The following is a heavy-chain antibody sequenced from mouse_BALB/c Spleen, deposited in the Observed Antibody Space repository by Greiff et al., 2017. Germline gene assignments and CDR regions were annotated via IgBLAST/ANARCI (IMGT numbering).Heavy chain of an antibody. Sequence: QVQLKESGAELARPGASVKMSCKASGYTFTSYTMHWVKQRPGQGLEWIGYINPSSGYTNYNQKFKDKATLTADKSSSTAYMQLSSLTSEDSAVYYCARDPRHLPSMDYWGQGTSVTVSS. CDR3: ARDPRHLPSMDY. V-gene: IGHV1-4*01. CDR1: GYTFTSYT. J-gene: IGHJ4*01. D-gene: IGHD5-5*01. CDR2: INPSSGYT.